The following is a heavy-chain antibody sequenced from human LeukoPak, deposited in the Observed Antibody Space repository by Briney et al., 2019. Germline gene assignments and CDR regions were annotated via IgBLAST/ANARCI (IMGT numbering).Heavy chain of an antibody. Sequence: GASVKVSCKASGYTFTAYYMQWVRQAPGQGLEWMGMINPSGGSTSYTQKFQGRVTMTRDPSTSTFYMELGSLRSDDTAVYYCARVGSNCGAGSCLDYWGQGTLVTVSA. D-gene: IGHD2-15*01. CDR2: INPSGGST. J-gene: IGHJ4*02. V-gene: IGHV1-46*01. CDR1: GYTFTAYY. CDR3: ARVGSNCGAGSCLDY.